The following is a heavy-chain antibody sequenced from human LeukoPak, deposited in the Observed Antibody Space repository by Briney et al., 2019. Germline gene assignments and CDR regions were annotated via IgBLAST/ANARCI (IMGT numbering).Heavy chain of an antibody. D-gene: IGHD3-22*01. Sequence: ASVKVSCKASGYTFTSYGISWVRQAPGQGLEWMGWISAYNGNTNYAQKLQGGVTMTTDTSTSTAYMELRSLRSDDTAVYYCARALYYYDSSGYPGVDYWGQGTLVTVSS. V-gene: IGHV1-18*01. CDR2: ISAYNGNT. J-gene: IGHJ4*02. CDR3: ARALYYYDSSGYPGVDY. CDR1: GYTFTSYG.